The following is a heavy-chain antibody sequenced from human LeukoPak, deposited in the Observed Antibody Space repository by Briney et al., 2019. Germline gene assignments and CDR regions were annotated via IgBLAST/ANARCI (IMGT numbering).Heavy chain of an antibody. V-gene: IGHV1-18*01. J-gene: IGHJ4*02. D-gene: IGHD3-10*01. CDR1: GYTFTSYG. CDR2: ISAYNGNT. CDR3: ARDHFLSRGVPQGFDY. Sequence: ASVKVSCKASGYTFTSYGISWVRQAPGQGLEWMGWISAYNGNTNYAQKLQGRVTMTTDTSTSTAYMELRSLRSDDTAVYYCARDHFLSRGVPQGFDYWGQGTLVTVSS.